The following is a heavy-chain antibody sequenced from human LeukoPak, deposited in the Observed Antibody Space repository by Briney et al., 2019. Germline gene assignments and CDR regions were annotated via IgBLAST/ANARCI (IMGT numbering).Heavy chain of an antibody. J-gene: IGHJ4*02. CDR2: ISSNGGST. Sequence: GGSLRLSCVASGFTFTNEYMSWVRQAPGKGLEYVSAISSNGGSTYYANSVKGRFTISRDNSKNTLYLQMGSLGAEDMAVYYCARDQMEGGGDYWGQGTLVTVSS. D-gene: IGHD1-26*01. V-gene: IGHV3-64*01. CDR3: ARDQMEGGGDY. CDR1: GFTFTNEY.